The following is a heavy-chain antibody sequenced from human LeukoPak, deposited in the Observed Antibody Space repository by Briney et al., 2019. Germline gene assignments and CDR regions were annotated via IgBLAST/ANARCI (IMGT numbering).Heavy chain of an antibody. CDR1: GGTFNSYG. CDR2: VIPMFGPA. V-gene: IGHV1-69*05. J-gene: IGHJ4*02. CDR3: ATAEQLV. Sequence: ASVKVSCKAPGGTFNSYGISWVRQAPGQGLEWMGGVIPMFGPAKYAPKFQGRATMTTDASTSTAYMVLNSLRSEDTAVYYCATAEQLVWGQGTLVTVSS. D-gene: IGHD6-6*01.